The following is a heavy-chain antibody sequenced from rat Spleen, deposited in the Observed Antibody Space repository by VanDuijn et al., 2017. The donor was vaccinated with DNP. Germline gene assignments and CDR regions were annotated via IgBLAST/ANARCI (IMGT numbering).Heavy chain of an antibody. CDR2: IGSGGYNP. Sequence: EVQLVESGGGLVQPGRSMKLSCAASGFTFSDYYMAWVRQAPTKGLEWVASIGSGGYNPYYGDSVEGRFAISRDNAKSTLYLQMNSLRSEDMATYYCVRWNSGHFDYWGQGVMVTVSS. CDR1: GFTFSDYY. J-gene: IGHJ2*01. V-gene: IGHV5-22*01. D-gene: IGHD4-3*01. CDR3: VRWNSGHFDY.